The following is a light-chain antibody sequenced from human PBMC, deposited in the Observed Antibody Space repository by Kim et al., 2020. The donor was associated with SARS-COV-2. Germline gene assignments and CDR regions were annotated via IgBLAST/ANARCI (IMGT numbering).Light chain of an antibody. CDR2: DAS. Sequence: ASVGDRVTITCRASQGVNRWLAWYQQTPGKVPKLLIYDASTLQSGVPSRFSGSGSGTDFTLTISSLQPEDFAIYFCLQANSFPLTFGGGTKVDIK. CDR3: LQANSFPLT. CDR1: QGVNRW. J-gene: IGKJ4*01. V-gene: IGKV1D-12*01.